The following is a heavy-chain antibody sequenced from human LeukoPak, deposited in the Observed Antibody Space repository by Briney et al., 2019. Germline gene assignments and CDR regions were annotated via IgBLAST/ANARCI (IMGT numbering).Heavy chain of an antibody. CDR1: GFTFSRYS. CDR2: ISPHEHST. Sequence: GGSLRLSCAASGFTFSRYSMHWVRQAPGKGLEFVSAISPHEHSTYYGNSVKGRFTISRDNSKNTLFLQMGSLRPEDMAVYFCARVGPADTYYGSSGLDYWGQGTLVTVSS. D-gene: IGHD3-22*01. V-gene: IGHV3-64*01. CDR3: ARVGPADTYYGSSGLDY. J-gene: IGHJ4*02.